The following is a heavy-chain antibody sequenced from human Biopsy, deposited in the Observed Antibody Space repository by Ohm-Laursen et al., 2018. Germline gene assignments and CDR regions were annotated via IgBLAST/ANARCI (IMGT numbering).Heavy chain of an antibody. CDR1: GYSIIPSDPEN. D-gene: IGHD1-26*01. V-gene: IGHV4-61*03. Sequence: SETLSLTCALSGYSIIPSDPENWSWIRQPPGKGLEWIGYIYYTGSTNYNPSLKSRVTISVDTSMNHLSLRLTSVTAADTAVYYCARHAPSYSGSYWRYFDLWGRGTLVTVSS. CDR3: ARHAPSYSGSYWRYFDL. CDR2: IYYTGST. J-gene: IGHJ2*01.